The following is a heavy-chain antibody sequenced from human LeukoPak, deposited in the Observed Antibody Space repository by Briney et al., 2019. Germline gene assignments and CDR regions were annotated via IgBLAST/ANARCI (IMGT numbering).Heavy chain of an antibody. D-gene: IGHD3-10*01. CDR2: IDQDGSAK. CDR3: ARLRRGPWHFDL. Sequence: GVPLRLSCAASGFSFRNSWMSWVRQTPGRGLEWLANIDQDGSAKAHVDSVRVRFTISRDNAMNSLSLKRNILRADDTAVYYCARLRRGPWHFDLWGRGTLVTVSS. V-gene: IGHV3-7*01. J-gene: IGHJ2*01. CDR1: GFSFRNSW.